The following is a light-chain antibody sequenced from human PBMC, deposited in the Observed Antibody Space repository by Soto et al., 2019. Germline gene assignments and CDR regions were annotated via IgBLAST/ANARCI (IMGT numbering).Light chain of an antibody. Sequence: QSALTQPASVTGSPGQSITISCTGTSSDVGGYNYVSWYQQHPGKAPKLMIYEVRNRPSGVSNRFSGSKSGNTASLTISGLHAEAEADYYCSSYTSRNTLVFGGGTKLTVL. J-gene: IGLJ2*01. CDR2: EVR. CDR1: SSDVGGYNY. V-gene: IGLV2-14*01. CDR3: SSYTSRNTLV.